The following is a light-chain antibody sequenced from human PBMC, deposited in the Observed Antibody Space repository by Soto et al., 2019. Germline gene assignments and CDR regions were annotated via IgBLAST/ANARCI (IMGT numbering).Light chain of an antibody. J-gene: IGLJ2*01. CDR2: EVS. CDR1: SSDVGGNNY. CDR3: SSFAGNNNLV. V-gene: IGLV2-8*01. Sequence: QSVLTQPPSASGSPGQSVTISCTGTSSDVGGNNYVSWYQQHPGKAPKLMISEVSKRPSGVPDRFSGSKSGNTASLTVSGLQAEDEADYYCSSFAGNNNLVFGGGTKLTVL.